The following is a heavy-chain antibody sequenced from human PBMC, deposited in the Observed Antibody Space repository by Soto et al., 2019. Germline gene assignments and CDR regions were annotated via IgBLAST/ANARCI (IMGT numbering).Heavy chain of an antibody. J-gene: IGHJ4*02. Sequence: AGGSLRLSCAASGFSFCSYGMHWVRQAPGKGLEWVAVISYDGTNKNYADSVKGRFTISRDNSENTVYPQMNSLRTEDTAVYYCAKDTYYHDSSGYYVFDYWGQGTLVTVSS. CDR1: GFSFCSYG. D-gene: IGHD3-22*01. V-gene: IGHV3-30*18. CDR3: AKDTYYHDSSGYYVFDY. CDR2: ISYDGTNK.